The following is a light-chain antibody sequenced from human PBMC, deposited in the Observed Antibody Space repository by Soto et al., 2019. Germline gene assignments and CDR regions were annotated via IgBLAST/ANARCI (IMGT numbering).Light chain of an antibody. CDR2: DAS. CDR3: QQYNNWPET. J-gene: IGKJ1*01. CDR1: QSVSSN. Sequence: EIVMTQSPATLSVSPGERATLSCRASQSVSSNLAWYQQKVGQAPKLRIYDASTRATGIPARFSGSGSGTEFTLTISSLQSEDFAVYYCQQYNNWPETFGQGTKVEIK. V-gene: IGKV3-15*01.